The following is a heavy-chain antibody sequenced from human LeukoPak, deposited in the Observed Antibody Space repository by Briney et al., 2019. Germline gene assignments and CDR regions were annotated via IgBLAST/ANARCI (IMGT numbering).Heavy chain of an antibody. Sequence: LRLSCAASRFTFSSYSMNWVRQPPGKGLEWIGYIYHSGSTYYNPSLKSRVTISVDRSKNQFSLKLSSVTAADTAVYYCARRYCSSTSCYLDYWGQGTLVTVSS. V-gene: IGHV4-30-2*01. CDR2: IYHSGST. CDR1: RFTFSSYS. D-gene: IGHD2-2*01. CDR3: ARRYCSSTSCYLDY. J-gene: IGHJ4*02.